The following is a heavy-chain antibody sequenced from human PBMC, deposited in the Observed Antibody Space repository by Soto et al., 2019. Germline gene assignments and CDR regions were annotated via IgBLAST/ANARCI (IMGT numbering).Heavy chain of an antibody. D-gene: IGHD6-25*01. Sequence: QVTLKESGPVLVKPTETLTLTCTVSGFSLSNARMGVSWIRQPPGKALEWLAHIFSNDEKSYSTSLKSRLTXSXDXXKSQVVLTMTNMDPVDTATYYCARIQRTYYYGMDVWGQGTTVTVSS. CDR2: IFSNDEK. J-gene: IGHJ6*02. V-gene: IGHV2-26*01. CDR1: GFSLSNARMG. CDR3: ARIQRTYYYGMDV.